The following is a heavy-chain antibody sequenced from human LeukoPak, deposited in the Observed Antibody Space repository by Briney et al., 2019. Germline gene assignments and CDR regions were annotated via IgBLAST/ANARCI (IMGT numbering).Heavy chain of an antibody. CDR3: ARGNLGIAAAGTLRFGP. D-gene: IGHD6-13*01. CDR1: GGSISSGSYY. V-gene: IGHV4-61*02. Sequence: SETLSLTCTVSGGSISSGSYYWSWIRQPAGKGLEWIGRIYTSGSTNYNPSLKSRVTISVDTSKNQFSLKLSSVTAADTAVYYCARGNLGIAAAGTLRFGPWGQGILVTVSS. CDR2: IYTSGST. J-gene: IGHJ5*02.